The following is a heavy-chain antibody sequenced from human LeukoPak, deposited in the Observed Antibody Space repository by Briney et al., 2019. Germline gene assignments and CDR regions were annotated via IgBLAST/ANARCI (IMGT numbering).Heavy chain of an antibody. Sequence: PGGSLRLSSAASGFTFDEYGMSSVRQAPGKGLEWVSGINWNGGSTGYADSVKGRFTISRDNAKSSLYLQMNSLRAEDTAIYYCARLRYNDFWSGSWKFYYYMDVWGKGTTVTVSS. D-gene: IGHD3-3*01. CDR3: ARLRYNDFWSGSWKFYYYMDV. V-gene: IGHV3-20*03. CDR2: INWNGGST. J-gene: IGHJ6*03. CDR1: GFTFDEYG.